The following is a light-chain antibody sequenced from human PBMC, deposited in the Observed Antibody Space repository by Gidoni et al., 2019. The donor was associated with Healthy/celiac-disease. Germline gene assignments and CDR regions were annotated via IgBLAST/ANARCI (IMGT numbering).Light chain of an antibody. CDR1: QSIRRY. Sequence: DIQMTQSQSSMSSSVGERVTITCRASQSIRRYLNWYQQKQGKAPKILIYAASSLQSGVPSRFSGSGSGTDFTLTISSLQPEDFATYYCQQSYSTPYTFGQGTKLEIK. CDR2: AAS. CDR3: QQSYSTPYT. V-gene: IGKV1-39*01. J-gene: IGKJ2*01.